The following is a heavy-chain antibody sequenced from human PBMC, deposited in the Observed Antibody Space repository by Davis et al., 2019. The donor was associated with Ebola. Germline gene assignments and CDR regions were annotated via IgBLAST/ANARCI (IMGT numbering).Heavy chain of an antibody. D-gene: IGHD3-10*01. CDR3: AKEYCPNSGPYCTYFEV. CDR1: AFAFGTYG. CDR2: MSYDGSHT. Sequence: GESLKISCAGFAFAFGTYGMHWVRQAPGKGLEWVASMSYDGSHTSYIDSVKGRFTISRDNSKNTLYLQMNSLRAEDTAVYFCAKEYCPNSGPYCTYFEVWGQGTQVTVSS. J-gene: IGHJ4*02. V-gene: IGHV3-30*18.